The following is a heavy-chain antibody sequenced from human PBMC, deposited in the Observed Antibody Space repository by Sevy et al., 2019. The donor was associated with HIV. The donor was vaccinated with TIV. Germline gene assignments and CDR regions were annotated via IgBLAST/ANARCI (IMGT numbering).Heavy chain of an antibody. J-gene: IGHJ6*02. Sequence: SETLSLTCTVSGGPISSYYWSWIRQPPGKGLEWIGYIYYSGSTNYNPSLKSRVTISVDTSKNQFSLKLSSVTAADTAVYYCARAPSSGYDSYYHYGMDVWGQGTTVTVSS. D-gene: IGHD5-12*01. CDR2: IYYSGST. CDR1: GGPISSYY. CDR3: ARAPSSGYDSYYHYGMDV. V-gene: IGHV4-59*01.